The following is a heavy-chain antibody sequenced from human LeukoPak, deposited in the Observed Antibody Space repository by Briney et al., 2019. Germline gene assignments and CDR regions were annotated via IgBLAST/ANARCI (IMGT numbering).Heavy chain of an antibody. CDR3: AEDIRSSSLGVAVD. CDR2: ISDIGSI. CDR1: GGSISSYY. J-gene: IGHJ4*02. Sequence: PSETLSLTCTVSGGSISSYYWSWIRQPPGKGLEWIAYISDIGSINYNPSLKSRVTISLDTSKNQFSLKLSSVTAADTAFYYCAEDIRSSSLGVAVDWGQGTLVTVSS. V-gene: IGHV4-59*08. D-gene: IGHD6-6*01.